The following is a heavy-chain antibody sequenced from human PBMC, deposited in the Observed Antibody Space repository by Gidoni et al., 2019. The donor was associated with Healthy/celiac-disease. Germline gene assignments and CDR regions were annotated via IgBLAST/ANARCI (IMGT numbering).Heavy chain of an antibody. CDR2: ICPGDSDT. CDR3: ARHKEWCSGGSCSPFDP. CDR1: GYSFPSYW. J-gene: IGHJ5*02. Sequence: EVQLVPSGAEVKKPGVSRKISCKGSGYSFPSYWIGWVRQMPGKGLEWMGIICPGDSDTRYSPSFQGQVTISADKSISTAYLQWSSLKASDTAMYYCARHKEWCSGGSCSPFDPWGQGTLVTVSS. V-gene: IGHV5-51*01. D-gene: IGHD2-15*01.